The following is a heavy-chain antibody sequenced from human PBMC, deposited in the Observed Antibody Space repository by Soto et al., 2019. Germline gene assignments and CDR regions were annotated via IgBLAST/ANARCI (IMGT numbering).Heavy chain of an antibody. CDR2: IIPIFGTA. CDR3: AFFGQQLVSTTYYFDY. D-gene: IGHD6-13*01. CDR1: GGTFSSYA. J-gene: IGHJ4*02. Sequence: GASVKVSCKASGGTFSSYAISWVRQAPGQGLEWMGGIIPIFGTANYAQKFQGRVTITADESTSTAYMELSSLRSEDTAVYYCAFFGQQLVSTTYYFDYWGQGTLVTVSS. V-gene: IGHV1-69*13.